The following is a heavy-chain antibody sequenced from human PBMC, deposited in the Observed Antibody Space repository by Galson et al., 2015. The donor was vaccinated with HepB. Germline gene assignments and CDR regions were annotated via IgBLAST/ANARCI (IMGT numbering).Heavy chain of an antibody. CDR3: VKDSCNGGSCYSVSSFDY. D-gene: IGHD2-15*01. V-gene: IGHV3-9*01. J-gene: IGHJ4*02. CDR1: GFTFDDYA. CDR2: ISWNSGSI. Sequence: SLRLSCAASGFTFDDYAMHWVRQAPGKGLEWVSGISWNSGSIGYADSVKGRFTISRDNAKNFLYLQMNSLRAEDTAFYYCVKDSCNGGSCYSVSSFDYWGQGTLVTVSS.